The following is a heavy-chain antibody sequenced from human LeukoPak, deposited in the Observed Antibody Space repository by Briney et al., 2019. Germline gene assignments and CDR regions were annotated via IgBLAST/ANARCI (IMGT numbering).Heavy chain of an antibody. CDR2: ISYDGSNK. V-gene: IGHV3-30-3*01. J-gene: IGHJ4*02. CDR1: GFTFSSYA. Sequence: GGSLRLSCAASGFTFSSYAMHGVRQAPGKGLEGVAVISYDGSNKYYADSVKGRFTISRDNSKNTLYLQMNSLRAEDTAVYYCARTTRDYGGNEVDYWGQGTLVTVSS. CDR3: ARTTRDYGGNEVDY. D-gene: IGHD4-17*01.